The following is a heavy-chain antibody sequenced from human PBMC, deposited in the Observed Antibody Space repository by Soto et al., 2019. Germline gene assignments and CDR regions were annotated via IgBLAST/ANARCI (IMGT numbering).Heavy chain of an antibody. CDR3: ARDKGSSRVASGISQEGYFDS. CDR2: IWYDGSNA. D-gene: IGHD6-13*01. Sequence: QVQLVESGGGVVQPGRSLRLSCAASGFTFSIFGMHWVRQAPGKGLEWAAIIWYDGSNAYYADSVRGRFTISRDNSKNTVYLQMNSLRAEDTAVYYCARDKGSSRVASGISQEGYFDSWGQGTLVTVSS. V-gene: IGHV3-33*01. J-gene: IGHJ4*02. CDR1: GFTFSIFG.